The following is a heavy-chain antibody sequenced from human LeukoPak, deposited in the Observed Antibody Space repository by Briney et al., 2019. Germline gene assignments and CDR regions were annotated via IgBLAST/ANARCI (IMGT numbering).Heavy chain of an antibody. CDR3: ARQVPEMATMDHFDY. CDR2: IYYSGST. J-gene: IGHJ4*02. Sequence: PSETLSLTCTVSGGSISSSSYYWGWIRQPPGKGLEWIRSIYYSGSTYYNPSLKSRVTISVDTSKNQFSLKLSSVTAADTAVYYCARQVPEMATMDHFDYWGQGTLVTVSS. CDR1: GGSISSSSYY. D-gene: IGHD5-24*01. V-gene: IGHV4-39*07.